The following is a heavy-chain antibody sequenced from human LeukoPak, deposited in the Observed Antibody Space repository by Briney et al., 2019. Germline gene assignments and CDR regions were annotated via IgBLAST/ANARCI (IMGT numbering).Heavy chain of an antibody. CDR1: GFTFSSYS. Sequence: GGSLRLSCAASGFTFSSYSMNWVRQAPGKGLEWVSSISSSSSYIYYADSVKGRFTISRDNAKNSLYLQMNSLRAEDTAVYYCARSGLSGYDTNTYYFDYWGQGTLVTVSS. CDR3: ARSGLSGYDTNTYYFDY. CDR2: ISSSSSYI. D-gene: IGHD5-12*01. J-gene: IGHJ4*02. V-gene: IGHV3-21*01.